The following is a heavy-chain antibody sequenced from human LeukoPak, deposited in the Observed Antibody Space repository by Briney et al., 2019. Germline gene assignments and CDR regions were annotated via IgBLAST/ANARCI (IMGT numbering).Heavy chain of an antibody. J-gene: IGHJ5*02. Sequence: PSETLSLTCAVSGYSISSGYYWGWIRQPPGKGLEWIGSIYHSGSTYYNPSLKSRVTISVDTSKNQFSLKLSSVTAADTAVYYCARVAVCSGGSCYSGWFDPWGQGTLVTSPQ. D-gene: IGHD2-15*01. V-gene: IGHV4-38-2*01. CDR2: IYHSGST. CDR3: ARVAVCSGGSCYSGWFDP. CDR1: GYSISSGYY.